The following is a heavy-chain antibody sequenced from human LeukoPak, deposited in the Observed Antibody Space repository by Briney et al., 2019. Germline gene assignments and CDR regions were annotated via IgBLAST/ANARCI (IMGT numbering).Heavy chain of an antibody. Sequence: SETLSLTCAVSGGSISSSNWWSWVRQPPGKGLEWIGEIYHSGSTNYNPSLKSRVTISVDTSKNQFSLKLSSVTAADTAVYYCARHGSSSYGYFDYWGQGTLVTVSS. J-gene: IGHJ4*02. D-gene: IGHD5-18*01. V-gene: IGHV4-4*02. CDR3: ARHGSSSYGYFDY. CDR2: IYHSGST. CDR1: GGSISSSNW.